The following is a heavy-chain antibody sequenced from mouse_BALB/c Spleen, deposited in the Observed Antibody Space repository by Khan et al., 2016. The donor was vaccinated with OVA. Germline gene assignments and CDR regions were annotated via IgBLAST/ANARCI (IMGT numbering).Heavy chain of an antibody. D-gene: IGHD2-10*01. V-gene: IGHV2-6-7*01. J-gene: IGHJ4*01. CDR3: ARAYYGNYREAMDY. Sequence: VQLKESGPGLVAPSQSLSITCTVSGFSLTGYGVNWVRQPPGKGLEWLGMIWGDGSTDYNSALKSRLSISKDNSKRQVFLKMHSLQTDDTARYYCARAYYGNYREAMDYWGQGTSVTVSS. CDR2: IWGDGST. CDR1: GFSLTGYG.